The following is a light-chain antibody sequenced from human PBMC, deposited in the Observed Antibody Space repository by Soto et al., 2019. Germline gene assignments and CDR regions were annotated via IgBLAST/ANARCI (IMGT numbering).Light chain of an antibody. V-gene: IGKV1-39*01. CDR1: LNVGKY. CDR2: AAS. J-gene: IGKJ4*01. CDR3: QQIYVTPLT. Sequence: DVQMTQSPSSLSASIGDRVTITCRASLNVGKYLNWYQQKPGKAPNVLIHAASTLRSGVPLRFSGSGSGTEFNLTISSLQHEDSGTYYCQQIYVTPLTFGGGTRLEV.